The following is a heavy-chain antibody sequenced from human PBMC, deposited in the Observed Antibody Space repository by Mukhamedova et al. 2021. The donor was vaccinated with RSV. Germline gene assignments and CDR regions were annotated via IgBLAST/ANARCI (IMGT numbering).Heavy chain of an antibody. Sequence: YYWGWIRQPPGKGLEWIGSIYYSGSTYYNPSLKSRVTISVDTSKNQFSLKLSSVTAADTAVYYCARQVKAVAGRGWFDPWGQGT. CDR3: ARQVKAVAGRGWFDP. CDR2: IYYSGST. V-gene: IGHV4-39*01. J-gene: IGHJ5*02. CDR1: YY. D-gene: IGHD6-19*01.